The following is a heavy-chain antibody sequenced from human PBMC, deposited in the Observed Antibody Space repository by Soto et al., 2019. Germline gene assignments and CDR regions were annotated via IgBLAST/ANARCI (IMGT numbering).Heavy chain of an antibody. V-gene: IGHV1-46*01. CDR2: INPRGGSK. CDR1: GYILTSYY. D-gene: IGHD3-22*01. CDR3: TRDALGGGSSGVSTWFDP. J-gene: IGHJ5*02. Sequence: QVQLVQSGAEVKKPGASVNVSCKASGYILTSYYLHWVRQAPGQGLEWMGVINPRGGSKSYAQKFQGRLTLTSDTSTSSVSMHLSSLRSDDTAVYYCTRDALGGGSSGVSTWFDPWGQGTLVTVSS.